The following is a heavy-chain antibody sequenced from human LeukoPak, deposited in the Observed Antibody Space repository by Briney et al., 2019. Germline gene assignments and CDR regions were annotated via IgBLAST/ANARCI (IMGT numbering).Heavy chain of an antibody. V-gene: IGHV4-34*01. CDR2: INDSGSP. J-gene: IGHJ4*02. Sequence: PSETLFLTCAVYGGSSRGYYWNWLWIRQSPGKGLEWIGEINDSGSPNYNPSLKSRVTISENKSLNQFSLKLSSVTAADTAVFYCARARPAAYTGSDWGPFDYWGQGTLVTVAS. D-gene: IGHD5-12*01. CDR1: GGSSRGYY. CDR3: ARARPAAYTGSDWGPFDY.